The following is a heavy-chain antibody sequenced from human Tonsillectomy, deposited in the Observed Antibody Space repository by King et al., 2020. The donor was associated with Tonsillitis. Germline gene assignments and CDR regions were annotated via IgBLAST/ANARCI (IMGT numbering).Heavy chain of an antibody. CDR3: GRYEGGVFDP. V-gene: IGHV4-31*01. D-gene: IGHD2-15*01. J-gene: IGHJ5*02. CDR2: TYNSEHT. Sequence: VQLQESVPGLVKPSQTLSLTCTVSGVSISGGAYYWSWIRQHPGKGLEGIGYTYNSEHTYYRPSLTSVLTLSVDTSKNQFSLKLSSVTAADTAVYYCGRYEGGVFDPWGQGTLVTVSS. CDR1: GVSISGGAYY.